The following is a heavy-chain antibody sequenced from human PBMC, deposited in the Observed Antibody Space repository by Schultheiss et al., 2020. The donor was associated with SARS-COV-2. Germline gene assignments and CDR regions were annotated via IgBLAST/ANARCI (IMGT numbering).Heavy chain of an antibody. CDR2: ISYDGTNK. V-gene: IGHV3-30*04. CDR1: GFTLSSYA. J-gene: IGHJ4*02. CDR3: ARVYSNSWFYFDH. Sequence: GGSLRLSCAASGFTLSSYAMHWVRQAPGKGLEWVAVISYDGTNKYYADSVKGRFTISRDNAKNSLYLEMNSLRAEDTAVYYCARVYSNSWFYFDHWGQGTLVTVSS. D-gene: IGHD6-13*01.